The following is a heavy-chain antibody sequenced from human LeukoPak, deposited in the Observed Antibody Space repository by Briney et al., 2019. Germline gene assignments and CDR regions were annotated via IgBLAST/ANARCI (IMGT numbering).Heavy chain of an antibody. J-gene: IGHJ4*02. D-gene: IGHD6-13*01. CDR1: GYTFTSYD. CDR2: MNPNSGNT. V-gene: IGHV1-8*01. Sequence: GASVKVSCKASGYTFTSYDINWVRQATGQGLEWMGWMNPNSGNTGYAQKFQGRVTMTRNTSISTAYMELSSLRSEDTAVYYCARGQYSSSWYLPPVKLFDYWGRGTLVTVSS. CDR3: ARGQYSSSWYLPPVKLFDY.